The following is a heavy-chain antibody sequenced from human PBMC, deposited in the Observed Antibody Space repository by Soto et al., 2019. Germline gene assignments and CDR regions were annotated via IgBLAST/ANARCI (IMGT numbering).Heavy chain of an antibody. V-gene: IGHV3-30*18. CDR1: GFTFSSYG. Sequence: GGSLRLSCAASGFTFSSYGMHWVRQAPGKGLEWVAVISYDGSNKYYADSVKGRFTISRDNSKNTLYLQMNSLRAEDTAVYYCAKDRGGQFPTFGMDVWGQGTTVTVSS. D-gene: IGHD3-10*01. CDR3: AKDRGGQFPTFGMDV. CDR2: ISYDGSNK. J-gene: IGHJ6*02.